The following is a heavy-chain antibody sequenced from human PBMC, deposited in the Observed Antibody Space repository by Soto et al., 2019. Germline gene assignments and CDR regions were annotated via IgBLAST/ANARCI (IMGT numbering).Heavy chain of an antibody. Sequence: QVQLVESGGGVVQPGRSLRLSCAASGFTFSSYGMHWVRQAPGKGLEWVAVIWYDGSNKYYADSVKGRFTISRDNSKNTLYRQMNSLRAEDTAVYYCARDLYYYYMDVWGKGTTVTVSS. CDR1: GFTFSSYG. CDR2: IWYDGSNK. J-gene: IGHJ6*03. V-gene: IGHV3-33*01. CDR3: ARDLYYYYMDV.